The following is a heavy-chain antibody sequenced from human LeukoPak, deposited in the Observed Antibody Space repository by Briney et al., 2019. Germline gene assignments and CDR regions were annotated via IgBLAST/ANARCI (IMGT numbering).Heavy chain of an antibody. CDR2: INAGYDNT. Sequence: ASVKVSCKASGYTFASYSIHWVRQAPGQRLEWMGWINAGYDNTKYSQKFQGRVTITRDTSATTAYMELSSLRSEDTAVYYCAGSYCTTTDCYIWFDPWGQGTLVTVSS. CDR1: GYTFASYS. V-gene: IGHV1-3*01. CDR3: AGSYCTTTDCYIWFDP. J-gene: IGHJ5*02. D-gene: IGHD2-2*02.